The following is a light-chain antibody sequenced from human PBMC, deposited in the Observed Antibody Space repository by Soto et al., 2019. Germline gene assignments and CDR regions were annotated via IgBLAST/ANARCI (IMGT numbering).Light chain of an antibody. Sequence: SVLAEPASVSGSPGQSITISCTGTSSDFGAYKYVSWYEQYPGKVPKLLIYNVSNRPSGVSNRFSGSKSGNTASLTISGLQAEDEADYFCTSYTSGSIYVFGTGTKVTAL. CDR1: SSDFGAYKY. CDR2: NVS. V-gene: IGLV2-14*01. J-gene: IGLJ1*01. CDR3: TSYTSGSIYV.